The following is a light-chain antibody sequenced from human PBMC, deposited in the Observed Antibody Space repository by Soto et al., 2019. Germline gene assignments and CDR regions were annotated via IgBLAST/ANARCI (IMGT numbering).Light chain of an antibody. J-gene: IGLJ1*01. Sequence: QSVLTQPRSVSGSPGQSVTISCTGTSSDVGGYDFVSWYQQHPGKAPKLMISDVSKRPSGVPDRFSGSKSGNTASLTISGLQAEDEADYYCSSYTSSSTLDYVFGTGTKLTVL. CDR2: DVS. CDR3: SSYTSSSTLDYV. CDR1: SSDVGGYDF. V-gene: IGLV2-11*01.